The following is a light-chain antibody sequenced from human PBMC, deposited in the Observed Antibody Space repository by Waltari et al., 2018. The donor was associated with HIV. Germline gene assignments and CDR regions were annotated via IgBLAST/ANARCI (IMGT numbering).Light chain of an antibody. V-gene: IGLV1-44*01. CDR2: SNN. CDR1: SSNIGSNT. J-gene: IGLJ2*01. CDR3: AAWDDSLNGVV. Sequence: QSVLTQPPSASGTPGQRVTISCSGSSSNIGSNTVNWYQQLPGTAPKLLIYSNNQRPSGIPGRVFGSKSCTSASLAISGLQSEDEADYYCAAWDDSLNGVVFGGGTKLTVL.